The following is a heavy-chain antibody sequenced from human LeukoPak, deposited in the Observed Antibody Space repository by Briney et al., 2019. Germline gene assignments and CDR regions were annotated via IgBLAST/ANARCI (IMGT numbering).Heavy chain of an antibody. CDR3: ARSGSRDGYGDAFDI. D-gene: IGHD5-24*01. Sequence: PSETLSLTCTVSGGSISSYYWSWIRQPPGKGLEWIGYIYYSGSTNYNPSLKSRVTISVDTSKNQFSLKLSSVTAADTAVYYCARSGSRDGYGDAFDIWGQGTMVTVSS. V-gene: IGHV4-59*01. J-gene: IGHJ3*02. CDR2: IYYSGST. CDR1: GGSISSYY.